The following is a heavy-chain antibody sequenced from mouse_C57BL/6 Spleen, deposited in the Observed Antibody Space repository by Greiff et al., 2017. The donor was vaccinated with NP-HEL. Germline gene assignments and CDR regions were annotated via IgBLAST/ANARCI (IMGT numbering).Heavy chain of an antibody. V-gene: IGHV1-7*01. J-gene: IGHJ2*01. CDR2: INPSSGYT. D-gene: IGHD1-1*01. CDR1: GYTFTSYW. CDR3: ARPITTVVASFDY. Sequence: VHLVESGAELAKPGASVKLSCKASGYTFTSYWMHWVKQRPGQGLEWIGYINPSSGYTKYNQKFKDKATLTADKSSSTAYMQLSSLTYEDSAVYYCARPITTVVASFDYWGQGTTLTVSS.